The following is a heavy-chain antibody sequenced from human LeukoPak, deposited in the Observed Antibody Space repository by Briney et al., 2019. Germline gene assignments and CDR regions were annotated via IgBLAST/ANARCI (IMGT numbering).Heavy chain of an antibody. CDR1: GFSFSNYD. V-gene: IGHV3-33*01. Sequence: GGSLRLSCAASGFSFSNYDMHWVRQAPGKGLEWVAVIWYDGSNEYYADSVKGRFTISRDNSKNTLYLQMNSLRVEDTAVYYCARGDPTVTTKQNFDYWGQGTLVTVSS. J-gene: IGHJ4*02. CDR2: IWYDGSNE. CDR3: ARGDPTVTTKQNFDY. D-gene: IGHD4-17*01.